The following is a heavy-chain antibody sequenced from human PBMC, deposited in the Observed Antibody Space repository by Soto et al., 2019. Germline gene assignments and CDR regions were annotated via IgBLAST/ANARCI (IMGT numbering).Heavy chain of an antibody. V-gene: IGHV3-53*02. Sequence: EVQLVETGGGLIQPGGSLRLSGAVSGSTVRSNYMGWVGQAPGKGLEWVSIIYSSGNTYYADSVKGRFTMSRDTPNNTVFLQMSSLRAEDTAVYYCARVSSPFGYWGQGTLVTVSS. CDR1: GSTVRSNY. D-gene: IGHD3-16*01. CDR3: ARVSSPFGY. J-gene: IGHJ4*02. CDR2: IYSSGNT.